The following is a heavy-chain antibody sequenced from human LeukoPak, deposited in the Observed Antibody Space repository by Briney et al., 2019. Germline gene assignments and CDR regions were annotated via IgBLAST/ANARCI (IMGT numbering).Heavy chain of an antibody. J-gene: IGHJ4*02. V-gene: IGHV4-38-2*01. CDR1: GYSISSGYY. CDR2: IYHSGST. D-gene: IGHD5-12*01. Sequence: PSETLSLTCAVSGYSISSGYYWGWIRPPPGKGLEWIGSIYHSGSTHYNPSLKSRVTISVDTSKNQFSLKLSSVTAADTAVYYCASGYTLDYWGQGTLVTVSS. CDR3: ASGYTLDY.